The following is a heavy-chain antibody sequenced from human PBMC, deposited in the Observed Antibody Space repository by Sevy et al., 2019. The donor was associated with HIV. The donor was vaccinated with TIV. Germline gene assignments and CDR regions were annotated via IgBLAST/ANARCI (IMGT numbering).Heavy chain of an antibody. CDR3: AKVPLQGYSSSGFDY. Sequence: GGSLRLSCAASAFTFSSYGMHWVRQAPGKGLEWVAVISYDGSNKYYADSVKGRFTISRDNSKNTLYLQMNSLRAEDTAVYYCAKVPLQGYSSSGFDYWGQGTLVTVSS. D-gene: IGHD6-13*01. J-gene: IGHJ4*02. CDR2: ISYDGSNK. V-gene: IGHV3-30*18. CDR1: AFTFSSYG.